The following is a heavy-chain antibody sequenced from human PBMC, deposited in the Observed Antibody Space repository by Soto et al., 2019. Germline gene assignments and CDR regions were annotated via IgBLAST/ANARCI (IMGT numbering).Heavy chain of an antibody. CDR3: ARDFLWSTGYYYYSGMDV. V-gene: IGHV1-3*01. CDR2: INPGNGNT. CDR1: GYTFPTYA. D-gene: IGHD3-10*01. Sequence: ASVKVTSTASGYTFPTYAVHWVRQAPGQGLEWMGWINPGNGNTKYSQKFQGRVAITRDTSASTAYLELSSLRFEDTAVYYCARDFLWSTGYYYYSGMDVCGQGTTVTVS. J-gene: IGHJ6*01.